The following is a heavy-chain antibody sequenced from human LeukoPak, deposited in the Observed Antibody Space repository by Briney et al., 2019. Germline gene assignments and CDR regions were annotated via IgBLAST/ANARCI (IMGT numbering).Heavy chain of an antibody. V-gene: IGHV1-2*04. CDR3: ARGVPTYYYDSSGFDY. CDR2: INPNSGGT. Sequence: ASVKVSCKASGYTFTSYAMNWVRQAPGQGLEWMGWINPNSGGTNYAQKFQGWVTMTRDTSISTAYMELSRLRSDDTAVYYCARGVPTYYYDSSGFDYWGQGTLVTVSS. CDR1: GYTFTSYA. J-gene: IGHJ4*02. D-gene: IGHD3-22*01.